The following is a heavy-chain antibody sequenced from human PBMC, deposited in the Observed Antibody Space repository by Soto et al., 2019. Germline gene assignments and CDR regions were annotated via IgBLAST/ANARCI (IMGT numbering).Heavy chain of an antibody. J-gene: IGHJ3*02. CDR3: ARDYDYVWGSYRPRGAFDI. V-gene: IGHV1-18*01. CDR1: GYTFTNSG. D-gene: IGHD3-16*02. Sequence: ASVKVSCKASGYTFTNSGISWVRQAPGQGLEWMGWISTDIGNANYAQQFQGRVTITTDTSTSTAYMELSSLRSEDTAVYYCARDYDYVWGSYRPRGAFDIWGQGTMVTVSS. CDR2: ISTDIGNA.